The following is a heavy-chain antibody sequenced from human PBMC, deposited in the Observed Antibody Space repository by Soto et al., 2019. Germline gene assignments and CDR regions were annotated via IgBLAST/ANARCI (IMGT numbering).Heavy chain of an antibody. CDR1: GGSFSGYY. CDR3: ARRGGSYDDYKVNYFDS. D-gene: IGHD4-17*01. CDR2: INHSGST. Sequence: SETLSLTCAVYGGSFSGYYWSWIRQPPGKGLEWIGEINHSGSTNYNPSLKSRVTISVDTSKNQFSLKLSSVTAADTAVYYCARRGGSYDDYKVNYFDSWGQGALVTVSS. J-gene: IGHJ4*02. V-gene: IGHV4-34*01.